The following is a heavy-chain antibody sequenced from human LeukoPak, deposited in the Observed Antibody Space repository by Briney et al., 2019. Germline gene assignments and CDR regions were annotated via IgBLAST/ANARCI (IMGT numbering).Heavy chain of an antibody. V-gene: IGHV3-7*03. CDR3: VKAWSD. CDR1: GSSVSSGNYY. CDR2: IKEDGSER. D-gene: IGHD3-3*01. Sequence: ETLSLTCTVSGSSVSSGNYYWSWIRQPPGKGLEWVASIKEDGSERQYVDSVKGRFSISRDNTKGSLFLQLNSLRAEDTAVYYCVKAWSDWGQGTLVTVSS. J-gene: IGHJ4*02.